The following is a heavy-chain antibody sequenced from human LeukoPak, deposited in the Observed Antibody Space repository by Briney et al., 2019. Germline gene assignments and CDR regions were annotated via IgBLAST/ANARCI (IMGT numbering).Heavy chain of an antibody. Sequence: GGSLRLSCAAAGFTFNNYAMNWVRQAPGKGLEWVSHISPSGDSTYYADSVKGRFTISRDSSKNTLSLQMNSLRAEDTAVYYCAKIPKGGYFDSWGQGTLVTVSS. CDR2: ISPSGDST. V-gene: IGHV3-23*01. D-gene: IGHD2-2*01. CDR1: GFTFNNYA. J-gene: IGHJ4*02. CDR3: AKIPKGGYFDS.